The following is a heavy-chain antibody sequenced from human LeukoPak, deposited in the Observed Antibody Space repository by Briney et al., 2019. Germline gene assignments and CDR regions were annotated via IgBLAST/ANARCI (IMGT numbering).Heavy chain of an antibody. Sequence: GGSLRLSCAASGVTFSSYGIHWVRQAPGKGLEWVAVISYDVSNKYYADSVKGRFTISRDNSKNTLSLQMNSLRPRATAVYYCAKARPSMWIDYWGQGTLVTVSS. V-gene: IGHV3-30*04. CDR1: GVTFSSYG. J-gene: IGHJ4*02. D-gene: IGHD5-12*01. CDR3: AKARPSMWIDY. CDR2: ISYDVSNK.